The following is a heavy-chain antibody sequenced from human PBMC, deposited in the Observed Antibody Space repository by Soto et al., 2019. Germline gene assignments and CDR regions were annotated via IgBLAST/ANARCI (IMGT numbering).Heavy chain of an antibody. D-gene: IGHD4-17*01. V-gene: IGHV1-8*01. Sequence: ASVKVSCKASGYTFTNYDINWVRQATGQGLEWMGWMNPKSGNTGYAKQFQGRVSMTRSTSISTAYMELSSLRSEDTAVYYCVGVYGDIDYWGQGTLVTVSS. CDR3: VGVYGDIDY. CDR1: GYTFTNYD. CDR2: MNPKSGNT. J-gene: IGHJ4*02.